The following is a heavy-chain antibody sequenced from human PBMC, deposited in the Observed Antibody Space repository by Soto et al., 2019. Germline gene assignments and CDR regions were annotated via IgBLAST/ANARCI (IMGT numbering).Heavy chain of an antibody. CDR3: ARDKFSVVAAIDY. J-gene: IGHJ4*02. CDR1: GFTVSSYS. V-gene: IGHV3-21*01. D-gene: IGHD2-15*01. CDR2: ISSSSSYI. Sequence: PGGSLRLSCAASGFTVSSYSMNGVRQAPGKGLEWVSSISSSSSYIYYADSVKGRFTISRDNAKNSLYLQMNSLRAEDTAVYYCARDKFSVVAAIDYWGQGTLVTVSS.